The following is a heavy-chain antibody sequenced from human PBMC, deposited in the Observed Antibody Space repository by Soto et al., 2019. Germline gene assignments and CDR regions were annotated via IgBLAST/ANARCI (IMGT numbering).Heavy chain of an antibody. CDR2: FDPEDAET. J-gene: IGHJ4*02. D-gene: IGHD6-13*01. CDR3: ATGPSAAGTLPFDY. CDR1: GYTHTELS. Sequence: GASVKVSCEVSGYTHTELSMHWVRQAPGKGLEWMGGFDPEDAETIYAQKFQGRVTMTEDTSTDTAYMELSSLRSEDTAVYYCATGPSAAGTLPFDYWGQGTLVTVSS. V-gene: IGHV1-24*01.